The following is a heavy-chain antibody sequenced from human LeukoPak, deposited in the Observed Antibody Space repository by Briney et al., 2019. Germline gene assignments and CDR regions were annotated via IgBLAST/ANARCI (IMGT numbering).Heavy chain of an antibody. CDR3: ATSSSTWYSNWFDP. Sequence: SETLSLTCTVSGGSVSSGSYYWSRIRQPPGKGLEWIGYIYYSGSTNYNPSLKSRVTISVDTSKNQFSLKLSSVTAADTAVYYCATSSSTWYSNWFDPWGQGTLVTVSS. V-gene: IGHV4-61*01. CDR2: IYYSGST. CDR1: GGSVSSGSYY. J-gene: IGHJ5*02. D-gene: IGHD6-13*01.